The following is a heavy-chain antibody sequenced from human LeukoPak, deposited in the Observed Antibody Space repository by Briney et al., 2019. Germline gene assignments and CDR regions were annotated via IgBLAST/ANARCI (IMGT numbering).Heavy chain of an antibody. D-gene: IGHD2-2*01. CDR3: ARVVSTSTQAHFDY. CDR1: GYSISCGYY. V-gene: IGHV4-38-2*02. J-gene: IGHJ4*02. Sequence: SEALSLTCTVSGYSISCGYYWGWIRQPPGKGLEWIGSISHRGSTYYNPSLKSRVTISLDTSNNQFSLKLSSVAAADTAVYYCARVVSTSTQAHFDYWGQGTLVTVSS. CDR2: ISHRGST.